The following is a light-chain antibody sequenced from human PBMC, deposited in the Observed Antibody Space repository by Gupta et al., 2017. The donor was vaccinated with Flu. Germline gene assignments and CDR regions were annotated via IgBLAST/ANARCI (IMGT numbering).Light chain of an antibody. V-gene: IGKV3-20*01. J-gene: IGKJ5*01. CDR2: GVS. CDR1: ERISASY. CDR3: LRDGESRYT. Sequence: EILLTQSPGSLSLSPGGSATLSCRTSERISASYIAWYQQKPGQAPRLLIFGVSNRAAGTPDRFSGGGSGTDFTLTINGLEPEDVAVYYCLRDGESRYTFGQGTRLEIK.